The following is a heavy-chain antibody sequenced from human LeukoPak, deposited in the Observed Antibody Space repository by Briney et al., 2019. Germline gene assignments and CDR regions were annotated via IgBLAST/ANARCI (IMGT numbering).Heavy chain of an antibody. CDR2: IYHSGVT. V-gene: IGHV4-30-2*01. CDR3: ARDRGDGFNYLFDY. Sequence: PSETLSLTCAVSGGSISSGGYSWNWIRQPPGKGLEWIGYIYHSGVTYYNPSLKSRVSISVDTSENHFSLKVASVTAADTAIYYCARDRGDGFNYLFDYWGQGILVTVSS. D-gene: IGHD5-24*01. CDR1: GGSISSGGYS. J-gene: IGHJ4*02.